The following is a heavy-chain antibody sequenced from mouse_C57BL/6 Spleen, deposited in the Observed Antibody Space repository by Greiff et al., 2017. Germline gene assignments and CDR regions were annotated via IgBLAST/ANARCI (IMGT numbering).Heavy chain of an antibody. CDR2: IGWDDDK. Sequence: QVTLKVSGPGLLQPSQTLSLTCSFSGFSLSTFGLGVGWISQPSGKGLEGLAHIGWDDDKYYNQALKSRRTISNYTSTNQVILKIANVDTADTDTDSCARIDDGYPFAYWGQGTLVTVSA. V-gene: IGHV8-8*01. CDR3: ARIDDGYPFAY. J-gene: IGHJ3*01. CDR1: GFSLSTFGLG. D-gene: IGHD2-3*01.